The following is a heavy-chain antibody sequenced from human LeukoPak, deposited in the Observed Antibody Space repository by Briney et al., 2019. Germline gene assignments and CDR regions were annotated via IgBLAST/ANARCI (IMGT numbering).Heavy chain of an antibody. Sequence: GGSLRLSCAASGFTFSDYYMTWIRQAPGKGLEWLTYISTSSSDTRYADSVKGRFTISRDNAKNSLYLQMNSLRAEDTAVYYCAKGTYYYDSGFYFDYWGQGTLVTVSS. J-gene: IGHJ4*02. CDR3: AKGTYYYDSGFYFDY. CDR2: ISTSSSDT. CDR1: GFTFSDYY. D-gene: IGHD3-22*01. V-gene: IGHV3-11*05.